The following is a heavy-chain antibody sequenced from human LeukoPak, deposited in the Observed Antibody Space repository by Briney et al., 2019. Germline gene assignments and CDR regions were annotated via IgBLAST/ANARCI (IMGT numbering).Heavy chain of an antibody. Sequence: SETLSLTCTVSGGSISSGGYYWSWIRQHPGEGLEWIGYIYYSGSTYYNPSLKSRVTISVDTSKNQFSLKLSSVTAADTAVYYCAREEGNAGYYDYWGQGTLVTVSS. V-gene: IGHV4-31*03. CDR2: IYYSGST. D-gene: IGHD3-9*01. CDR3: AREEGNAGYYDY. J-gene: IGHJ4*02. CDR1: GGSISSGGYY.